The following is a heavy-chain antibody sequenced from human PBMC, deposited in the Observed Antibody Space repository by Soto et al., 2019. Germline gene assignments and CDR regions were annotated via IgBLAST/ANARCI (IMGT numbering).Heavy chain of an antibody. CDR2: ISAYNGNT. CDR3: ARANDILTGYRPNYYYGMDV. CDR1: GYTFTSYG. J-gene: IGHJ6*02. D-gene: IGHD3-9*01. V-gene: IGHV1-18*04. Sequence: ASVKVSCKASGYTFTSYGISWVRQAPGQGLEWMGWISAYNGNTNYAQKLQGRVTMTTDTSTSTAYMELRSLRSDDTAVYYCARANDILTGYRPNYYYGMDVWGQGTTVTVSS.